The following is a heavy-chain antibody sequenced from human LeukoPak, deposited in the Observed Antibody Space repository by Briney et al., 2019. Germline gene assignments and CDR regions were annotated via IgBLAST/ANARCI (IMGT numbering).Heavy chain of an antibody. CDR1: GGTFSRLT. CDR3: ARGRSRLYYYDSSGYYYFDY. CDR2: ITPIFGTA. V-gene: IGHV1-69*13. J-gene: IGHJ4*02. D-gene: IGHD3-22*01. Sequence: ASVKVSCKASGGTFSRLTISWVRQAPGQGFEWMGGITPIFGTANYAQKFQGRVTITADESTSTAYMELSSLRSEDTAVYYCARGRSRLYYYDSSGYYYFDYWGQGTLVTVSS.